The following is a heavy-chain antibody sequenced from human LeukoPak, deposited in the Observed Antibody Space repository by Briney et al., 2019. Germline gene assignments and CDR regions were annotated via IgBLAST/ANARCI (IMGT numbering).Heavy chain of an antibody. CDR3: ARDVWALRSRRDYYYMDV. J-gene: IGHJ6*03. Sequence: GGSLRLSCSASGFTFSDYVMNGVRQTPGKGREWLAFIQKDGSNTFYADSVKGRFTISRDNSKNTLYLQMNSLRAEDTAVYYCARDVWALRSRRDYYYMDVWGKGPTVTVSS. CDR1: GFTFSDYV. D-gene: IGHD1-26*01. CDR2: IQKDGSNT. V-gene: IGHV3-30*02.